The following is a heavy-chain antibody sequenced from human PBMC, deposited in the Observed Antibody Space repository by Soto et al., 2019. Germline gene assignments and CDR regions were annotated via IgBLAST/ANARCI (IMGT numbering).Heavy chain of an antibody. J-gene: IGHJ4*02. CDR2: IYYSGST. Sequence: SETLSLTCTVSGGSISSSSYYWGWIRQPPGKGLEWIGSIYYSGSTYYNPSLKSRVTISVDTSKNQFSLKLSSVTAADTAVYYCARMEYRYLYYYDSSGYSDYWGQGTLVTVSS. CDR1: GGSISSSSYY. CDR3: ARMEYRYLYYYDSSGYSDY. V-gene: IGHV4-39*01. D-gene: IGHD3-22*01.